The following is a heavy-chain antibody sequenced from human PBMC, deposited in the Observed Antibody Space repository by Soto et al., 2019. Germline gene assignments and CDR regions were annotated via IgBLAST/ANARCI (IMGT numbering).Heavy chain of an antibody. CDR1: GYSFTSYW. V-gene: IGHV5-51*01. CDR2: IYPGDSDT. J-gene: IGHJ3*02. Sequence: GESLKISCKGSGYSFTSYWIGWVRQMPGKGLEWMGIIYPGDSDTRYSPSFQGQVTISADKSISTAYLQWSSLKASDTAMYYCARSLSRGYYYDSSGPFAFDIWGQGTMVTVSS. CDR3: ARSLSRGYYYDSSGPFAFDI. D-gene: IGHD3-22*01.